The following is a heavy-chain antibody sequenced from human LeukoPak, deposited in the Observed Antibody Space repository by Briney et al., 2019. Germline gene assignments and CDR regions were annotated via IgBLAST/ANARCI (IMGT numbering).Heavy chain of an antibody. Sequence: GGCLRLSCAASGFTFSDYYMDWVRQAPGKGLEWVGLSLHKAQSKTTKYAASVKGRFTVSRDDSTNSLYLDMNSLKTEDTAVYYCARVSFASGWYFDCWGQGTLVTVSS. CDR2: SLHKAQSKTT. J-gene: IGHJ4*02. CDR1: GFTFSDYY. D-gene: IGHD6-19*01. V-gene: IGHV3-72*01. CDR3: ARVSFASGWYFDC.